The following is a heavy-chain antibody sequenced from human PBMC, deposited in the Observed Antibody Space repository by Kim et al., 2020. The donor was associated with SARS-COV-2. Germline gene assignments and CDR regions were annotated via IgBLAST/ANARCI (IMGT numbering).Heavy chain of an antibody. J-gene: IGHJ5*02. Sequence: ASVKVSCKASGYTFTGYYMHWVRQAPGQGLEWMGRINPNSGGTNYAQKFQGRVTMTRDTSISTAYMELSRLRSDDTAVYYCARFYYDSSGYLLTAWGQGTLVTVSS. V-gene: IGHV1-2*06. CDR3: ARFYYDSSGYLLTA. CDR1: GYTFTGYY. D-gene: IGHD3-22*01. CDR2: INPNSGGT.